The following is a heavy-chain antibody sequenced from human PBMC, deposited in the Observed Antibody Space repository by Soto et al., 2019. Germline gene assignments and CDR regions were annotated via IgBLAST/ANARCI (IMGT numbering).Heavy chain of an antibody. D-gene: IGHD6-19*01. J-gene: IGHJ4*02. V-gene: IGHV3-49*03. CDR1: GFTFGDYA. CDR2: IRSKAYGGTT. CDR3: TRVITGAGTTADY. Sequence: GGSLRLSCTASGFTFGDYAMSWFRQAPGKGLEWVGFIRSKAYGGTTEYAASVKGRFTISRDDSKSIAYLQMNSLKTEDTAVYYCTRVITGAGTTADYWGQGTLVTVSS.